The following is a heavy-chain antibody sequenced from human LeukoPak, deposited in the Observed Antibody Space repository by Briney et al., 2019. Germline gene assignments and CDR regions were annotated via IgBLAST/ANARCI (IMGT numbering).Heavy chain of an antibody. D-gene: IGHD3-10*01. CDR3: ARDVYYGSGSYFFDY. V-gene: IGHV3-11*05. J-gene: IGHJ4*02. CDR1: GFTFSDYY. Sequence: GGSLRLSCAASGFTFSDYYMAWIRQAPGKGLEWVSYISSSSSYTNYADSVKGRFTISRDNAENSLYLQMNSLRAEDTAVYYCARDVYYGSGSYFFDYWGQGTLVTVSS. CDR2: ISSSSSYT.